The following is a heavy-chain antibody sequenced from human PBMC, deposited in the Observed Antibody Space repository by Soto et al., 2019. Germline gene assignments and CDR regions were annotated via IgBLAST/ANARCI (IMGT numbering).Heavy chain of an antibody. CDR3: ARHGSGGYCSGGSCYYYYGMDV. J-gene: IGHJ6*02. CDR2: IDPSDSYT. CDR1: GYSFTSYW. Sequence: PGESLKISCKGSGYSFTSYWISWVRQMPGKGLEWMGRIDPSDSYTNYSPSFQGHVTISADKSISTAYLQWSSLKASDTAMYYCARHGSGGYCSGGSCYYYYGMDVWGQGTTVTVSS. V-gene: IGHV5-10-1*01. D-gene: IGHD2-15*01.